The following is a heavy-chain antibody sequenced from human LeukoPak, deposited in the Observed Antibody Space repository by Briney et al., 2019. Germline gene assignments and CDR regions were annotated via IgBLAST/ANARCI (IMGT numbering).Heavy chain of an antibody. CDR3: ARTYYDFWSGYYTGDWFGP. V-gene: IGHV4-39*01. D-gene: IGHD3-3*01. J-gene: IGHJ5*02. Sequence: SETLSLTCTVSGGSISSSSYYWGWIRQPPGKGLEWIGSIYYSGSTYYNPSLKSRVTISVDTSKNQFSLKLSSVTAADTAVYYCARTYYDFWSGYYTGDWFGPWGQGTLVTVSS. CDR2: IYYSGST. CDR1: GGSISSSSYY.